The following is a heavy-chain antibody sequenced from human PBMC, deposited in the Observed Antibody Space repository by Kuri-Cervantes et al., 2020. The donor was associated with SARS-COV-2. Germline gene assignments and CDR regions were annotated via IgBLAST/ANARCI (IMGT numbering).Heavy chain of an antibody. D-gene: IGHD4-11*01. J-gene: IGHJ5*02. CDR2: MNPNSGNT. Sequence: ASVKVSCKASGYTFTSYYMHWVRQATGQGLEWMGWMNPNSGNTGYAQKFQGRVTITRNTSISTAYMELSSLRSEDTAVYYCARAFSNYVDWFDPWGQGTLVTVSS. V-gene: IGHV1-8*03. CDR3: ARAFSNYVDWFDP. CDR1: GYTFTSYY.